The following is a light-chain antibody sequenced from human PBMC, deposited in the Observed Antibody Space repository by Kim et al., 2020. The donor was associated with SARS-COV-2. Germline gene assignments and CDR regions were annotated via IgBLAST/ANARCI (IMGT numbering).Light chain of an antibody. CDR1: SLRSYY. Sequence: SSELTQDPAVSVALGQTVRITCQGDSLRSYYASWYQQKPGQAPVLVIYGKNNRPSGIPERFAGSSSGNTASLTITGDQAEDEGYYYCKSRDSSGKVVFGGGTKLTVL. CDR3: KSRDSSGKVV. V-gene: IGLV3-19*01. J-gene: IGLJ2*01. CDR2: GKN.